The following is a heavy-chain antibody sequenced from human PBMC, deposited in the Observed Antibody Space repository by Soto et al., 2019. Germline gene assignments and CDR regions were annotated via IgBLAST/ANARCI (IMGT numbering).Heavy chain of an antibody. CDR1: SDSISSYY. CDR3: AGGGSIVVATRRLMDV. CDR2: TDYSGNT. V-gene: IGHV4-59*08. D-gene: IGHD3-22*01. Sequence: SETLSLTCTVSSDSISSYYWIWIRQSPGKGLEWIGYTDYSGNTNYNPSLKSRVTISVDTSKNQFSLRLSSVTAADTAVYYCAGGGSIVVATRRLMDVWGKGTTVTVSS. J-gene: IGHJ6*03.